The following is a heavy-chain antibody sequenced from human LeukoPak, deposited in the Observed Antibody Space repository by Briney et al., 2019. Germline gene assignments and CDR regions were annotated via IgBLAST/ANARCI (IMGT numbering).Heavy chain of an antibody. V-gene: IGHV3-23*01. CDR2: ISGSAVDT. J-gene: IGHJ4*02. Sequence: GGSLRLSCAASGFTFASYAMIWVRQAPGKGLEWVSAISGSAVDTYYADSVKGRFTISRDNSKNTLYLQMDSLRAEDTALYYCAKDPGSSYGLALDYWGQGTLVTVSS. CDR3: AKDPGSSYGLALDY. D-gene: IGHD5-18*01. CDR1: GFTFASYA.